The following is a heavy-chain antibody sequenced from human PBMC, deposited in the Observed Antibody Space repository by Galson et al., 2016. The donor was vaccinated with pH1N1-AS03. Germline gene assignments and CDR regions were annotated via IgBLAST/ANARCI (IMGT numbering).Heavy chain of an antibody. CDR3: ARVGGLSYPHPRWDVDV. J-gene: IGHJ6*04. Sequence: ETLSLTCTVSGGPVSRSFYYWGWIRQPPGEGLEWIGSIYDGDNSYYNPSLKSRVTISVDTSKSQFSLRLTSVTAADTAVYYCARVGGLSYPHPRWDVDVWGKGTTVIVSS. V-gene: IGHV4-39*07. CDR2: IYDGDNS. CDR1: GGPVSRSFYY. D-gene: IGHD1-26*01.